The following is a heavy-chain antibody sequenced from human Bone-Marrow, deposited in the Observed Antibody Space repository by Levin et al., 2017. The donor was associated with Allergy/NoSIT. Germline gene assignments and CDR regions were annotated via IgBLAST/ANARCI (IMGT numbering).Heavy chain of an antibody. CDR2: MNPNSGNT. CDR3: ARTVLWGDGMDV. V-gene: IGHV1-8*01. CDR1: GYTFITYE. D-gene: IGHD2/OR15-2a*01. J-gene: IGHJ6*02. Sequence: GASVKVSCKASGYTFITYEINWVRQATGQGLEWMGWMNPNSGNTGYAQKFQGRVTMTRDTSINTAYMELSSLRSEDTAVYFCARTVLWGDGMDVWGQGTTVTVSS.